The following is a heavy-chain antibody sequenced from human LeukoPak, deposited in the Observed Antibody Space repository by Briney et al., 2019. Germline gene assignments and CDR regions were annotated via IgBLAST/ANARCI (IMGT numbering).Heavy chain of an antibody. V-gene: IGHV4-38-2*01. Sequence: SETLSLTCAVSGYSISSGYYWGWIRQPPGKGLEWIGNIYHSGNTYYNPSLKSRVTISVDTSKNQFSLKLSSVTAADTAVYYCARGGVTYDYGSWGQGTLVTVSS. D-gene: IGHD3-10*01. J-gene: IGHJ5*02. CDR1: GYSISSGYY. CDR2: IYHSGNT. CDR3: ARGGVTYDYGS.